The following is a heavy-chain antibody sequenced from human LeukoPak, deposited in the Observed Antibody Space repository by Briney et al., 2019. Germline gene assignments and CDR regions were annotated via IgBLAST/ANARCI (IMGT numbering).Heavy chain of an antibody. V-gene: IGHV3-23*01. CDR2: ISGSGGST. D-gene: IGHD3-9*01. J-gene: IGHJ4*02. Sequence: PGGSLRLSCAASGFTFSSYAMSWVRQAPGKGLEWVSAISGSGGSTYYADSVKSRFTISRDNSKNTLYLQMNSLRAEDTAVYYCAKWSGYDILTGYYGGFDYWGQGTLVTVSS. CDR1: GFTFSSYA. CDR3: AKWSGYDILTGYYGGFDY.